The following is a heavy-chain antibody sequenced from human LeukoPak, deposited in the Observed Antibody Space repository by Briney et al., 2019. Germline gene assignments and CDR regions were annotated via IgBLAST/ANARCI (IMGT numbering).Heavy chain of an antibody. J-gene: IGHJ4*02. V-gene: IGHV3-23*01. CDR2: IRGSGGST. Sequence: GGSLRLSCAASGFTFSSYAMSWVRQAPGKGLEWVSAIRGSGGSTYYADSVKGRSTISRDNSKNTLYLQMNSLRAEDTAVYYCAMEDRGSGDYWGQGTLVTVSS. CDR3: AMEDRGSGDY. D-gene: IGHD3-10*01. CDR1: GFTFSSYA.